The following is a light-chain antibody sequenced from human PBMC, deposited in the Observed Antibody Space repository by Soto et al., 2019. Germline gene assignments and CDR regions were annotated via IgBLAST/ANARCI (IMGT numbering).Light chain of an antibody. Sequence: QSALTQPASLSGSPGQSITISCTGTSSDIGAYDYVSWFQQHPGKAPKLMISEVNNRPSGVSNRFSGSKSGNTASLAISGLEAEDEATYYYSSYSSSSTLVFGTGTKLTVL. J-gene: IGLJ1*01. CDR2: EVN. CDR3: SSYSSSSTLV. V-gene: IGLV2-14*01. CDR1: SSDIGAYDY.